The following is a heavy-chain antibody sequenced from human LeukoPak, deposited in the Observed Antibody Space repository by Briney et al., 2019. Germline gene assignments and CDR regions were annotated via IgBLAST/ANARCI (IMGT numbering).Heavy chain of an antibody. D-gene: IGHD1-26*01. Sequence: WEAVSLTCTLCLHSTTSNFWRWVRHPPGGCLECLGEIHRSGSPTYTPSLQSRVTIPIDRSRNKIALELSSVTGADTAVYYCARSGGKYYDADAFDIWGQGTMVTVSS. V-gene: IGHV4/OR15-8*01. CDR3: ARSGGKYYDADAFDI. CDR2: IHRSGSP. CDR1: LHSTTSNF. J-gene: IGHJ3*02.